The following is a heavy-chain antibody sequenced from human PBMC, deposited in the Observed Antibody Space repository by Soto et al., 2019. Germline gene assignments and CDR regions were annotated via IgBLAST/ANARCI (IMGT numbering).Heavy chain of an antibody. CDR3: ATRRRITIFELVGAAYYVH. Sequence: SVKVACRVSGYTVTGLSMHWARQAPGKGLEWMGGFDPEDGETIYAQKFQGRVTMTEDTSTDTAYMELSSLRSEDTAVYYCATRRRITIFELVGAAYYVHWGHGTRVTVPS. V-gene: IGHV1-24*01. D-gene: IGHD3-3*01. J-gene: IGHJ4*01. CDR2: FDPEDGET. CDR1: GYTVTGLS.